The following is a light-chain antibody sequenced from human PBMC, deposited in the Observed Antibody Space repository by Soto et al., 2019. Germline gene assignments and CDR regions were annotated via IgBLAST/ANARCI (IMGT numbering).Light chain of an antibody. CDR2: AAS. J-gene: IGKJ3*01. CDR1: QGINNY. CDR3: QKYSSVPV. Sequence: DIPMTQSPSSRSASVGDRVTITCRASQGINNYVAWYQQKPGEPPKLLIYAASTLQSGVPSRFSGSGSGTAFTLTINSLQPEDVATYSCQKYSSVPVFGPGTKVDIK. V-gene: IGKV1-27*01.